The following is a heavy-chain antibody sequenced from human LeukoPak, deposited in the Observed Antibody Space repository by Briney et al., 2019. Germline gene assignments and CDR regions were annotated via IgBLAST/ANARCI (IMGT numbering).Heavy chain of an antibody. CDR2: ISYDGSHK. J-gene: IGHJ4*02. D-gene: IGHD1-26*01. Sequence: GRSLRLSCAASGFTFSSDGMHWVRQALGKGLEWVAVISYDGSHKYYADFVKGRFTISRDNSKNTLYLQMNTLRAEDTAVYYCATQYSGSFFFFDHWGQGTLVTVSS. CDR1: GFTFSSDG. V-gene: IGHV3-30*03. CDR3: ATQYSGSFFFFDH.